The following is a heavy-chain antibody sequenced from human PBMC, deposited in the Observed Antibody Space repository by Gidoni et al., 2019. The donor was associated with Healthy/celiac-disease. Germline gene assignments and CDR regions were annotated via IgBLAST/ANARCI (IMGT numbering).Heavy chain of an antibody. CDR3: ARTLGGYDLAFDY. Sequence: EVQLVESGGGLVKPGGSLRLSCAASGFTFSSYSMNWVRQAPGKGLEGVSSIRSSSSYIYYAESVKGRFNISRDNAKNSLYLQMNSLRAEDTAVYYCARTLGGYDLAFDYWGQGTLVTVSS. V-gene: IGHV3-21*01. CDR2: IRSSSSYI. CDR1: GFTFSSYS. D-gene: IGHD5-12*01. J-gene: IGHJ4*02.